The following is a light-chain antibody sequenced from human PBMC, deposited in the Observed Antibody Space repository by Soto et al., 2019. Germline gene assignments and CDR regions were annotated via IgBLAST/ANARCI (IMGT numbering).Light chain of an antibody. V-gene: IGKV1-39*01. CDR3: QQSYSTPLT. J-gene: IGKJ3*01. CDR2: AAS. CDR1: QSISSY. Sequence: DIQMTQSPSSLSASVGDRVTITCRASQSISSYLNWYQQKPGKAPKLLIYAASSLQSGVPSRFSGSGSGTDFTLTISSLQPEDFAPHYCQQSYSTPLTFGPGTKVDIK.